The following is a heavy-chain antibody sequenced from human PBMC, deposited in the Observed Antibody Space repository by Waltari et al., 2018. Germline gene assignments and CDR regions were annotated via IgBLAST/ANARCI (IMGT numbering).Heavy chain of an antibody. Sequence: QVQLQESGPGLVKPSQTLSLTCTVSGGSISSGSYYWSWIRQPAGKGLEWIGRIYTSGGTNYNPSRKSRVTISVDTSKNQFSLKLSSVTAADTAVYYCARGGNYYDSSGYYYPLDYWGQGTLVTVSS. D-gene: IGHD3-22*01. CDR2: IYTSGGT. CDR3: ARGGNYYDSSGYYYPLDY. CDR1: GGSISSGSYY. J-gene: IGHJ4*02. V-gene: IGHV4-61*02.